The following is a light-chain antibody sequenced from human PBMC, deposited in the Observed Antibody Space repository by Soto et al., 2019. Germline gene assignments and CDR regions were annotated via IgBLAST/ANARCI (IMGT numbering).Light chain of an antibody. Sequence: QSALTQPASVSGSPGQSITISCTGTSSDVGGYNYVSWYQQHPGKAPKLMIYDVSNRPSGVSNRLSGSKSGNTASLTISGLQAEDEADYYCSSYTSSSTYVFGTGTKVTLL. CDR3: SSYTSSSTYV. CDR1: SSDVGGYNY. J-gene: IGLJ1*01. CDR2: DVS. V-gene: IGLV2-14*01.